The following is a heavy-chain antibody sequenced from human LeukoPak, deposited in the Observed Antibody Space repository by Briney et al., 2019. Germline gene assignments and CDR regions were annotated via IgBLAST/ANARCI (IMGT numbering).Heavy chain of an antibody. J-gene: IGHJ3*02. V-gene: IGHV4-39*07. D-gene: IGHD5-24*01. CDR3: ARDWDGGYNFNALDI. CDR2: LHYSAGA. Sequence: SETLSLTCTVSGVSLSDTSYYWAWIRQPPGKGLELFGTLHYSAGAHYNPSLQSRATISLDRSRDRFSLRLTSVTSADTAVYYCARDWDGGYNFNALDIWGQGTMVTVSS. CDR1: GVSLSDTSYY.